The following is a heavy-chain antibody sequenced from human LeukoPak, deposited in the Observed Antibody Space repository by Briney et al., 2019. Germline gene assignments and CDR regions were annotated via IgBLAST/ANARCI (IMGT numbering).Heavy chain of an antibody. V-gene: IGHV3-23*01. J-gene: IGHJ4*02. D-gene: IGHD2-8*01. CDR2: ISGSGDST. CDR3: AKDTLDCTNGVCPYYFDY. CDR1: GFTFSSYA. Sequence: GGSLRLSCAASGFTFSSYAMSWVRQAPGKGLEWVSAISGSGDSTNYADSVKGRFTISRDNSKNTLYLQMNSLRAEDTAVYYCAKDTLDCTNGVCPYYFDYWGQGTLVTVSS.